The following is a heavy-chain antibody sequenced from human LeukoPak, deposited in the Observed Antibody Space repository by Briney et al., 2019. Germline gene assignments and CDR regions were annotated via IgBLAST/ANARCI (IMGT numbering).Heavy chain of an antibody. V-gene: IGHV1-46*01. Sequence: ASVKVSCKTFGYTFTSYYVHWVRQAPGQGLEWMGIINPSGGSTTYAQKFQGRLTMTSDTSTSTVYMELSSLRSEDTAVYYCARENYFDYWGQGTLVTLSS. CDR3: ARENYFDY. CDR1: GYTFTSYY. J-gene: IGHJ4*02. CDR2: INPSGGST.